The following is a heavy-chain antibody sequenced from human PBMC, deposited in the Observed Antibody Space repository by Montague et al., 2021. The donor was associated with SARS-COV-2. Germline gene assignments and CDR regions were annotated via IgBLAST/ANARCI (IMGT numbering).Heavy chain of an antibody. D-gene: IGHD3-22*01. Sequence: SLRFSWAASGFTFSSYGMHWVRQAPGKGLEWVAVIWYDGSNKYYADSVKGRFTISRDNSKNTLYLQMNSLRAEDTAVYYCARDLAPYYYDSSGPELVDVWGQGTTVTVSS. CDR2: IWYDGSNK. V-gene: IGHV3-33*01. CDR3: ARDLAPYYYDSSGPELVDV. J-gene: IGHJ6*02. CDR1: GFTFSSYG.